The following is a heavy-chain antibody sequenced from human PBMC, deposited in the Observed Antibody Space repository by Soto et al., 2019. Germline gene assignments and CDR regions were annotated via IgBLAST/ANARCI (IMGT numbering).Heavy chain of an antibody. V-gene: IGHV2-5*01. CDR3: ARVRGVSDFDY. Sequence: SGPTLVNPTQPLTLTCTFSGFSLSTSGVGVGWIRQPPGKALEWLALIYWNDDNRYSPSLKSRLTITKDTSKNQVVLTMTNRDPVDTATYYCARVRGVSDFDYWGQGTLVTVSS. CDR1: GFSLSTSGVG. CDR2: IYWNDDN. D-gene: IGHD3-10*02. J-gene: IGHJ4*02.